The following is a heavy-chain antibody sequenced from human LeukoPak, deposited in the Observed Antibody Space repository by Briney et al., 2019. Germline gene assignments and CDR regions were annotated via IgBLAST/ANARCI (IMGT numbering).Heavy chain of an antibody. CDR3: ARGCRVAHTYYYYYYMDV. CDR1: GESFSGHY. CDR2: VNHSGST. J-gene: IGHJ6*03. Sequence: SETLSLTCAVSGESFSGHYWSWIRQTPGKGLEWIGEVNHSGSTNYNPSLKSRVTISIDTSKNQFSLKLSSVTAADTAVYYCARGCRVAHTYYYYYYMDVWGKGTTVTVSS. V-gene: IGHV4-34*01. D-gene: IGHD3-3*01.